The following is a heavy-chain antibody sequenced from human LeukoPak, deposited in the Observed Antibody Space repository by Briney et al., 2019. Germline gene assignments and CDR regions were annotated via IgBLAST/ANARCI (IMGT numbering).Heavy chain of an antibody. J-gene: IGHJ6*02. CDR2: MNPRGGRT. D-gene: IGHD1-26*01. CDR3: AREQVDYYYGMDV. V-gene: IGHV1-46*01. CDR1: GYTFTNYH. Sequence: ASVKVSCKASGYTFTNYHLHWVRPAPGQGPEWMGVMNPRGGRTTYAQTFQGRVTMTRDTSTSTVYMELSSLRSEDTAVYYCAREQVDYYYGMDVWGQGTTVTVSS.